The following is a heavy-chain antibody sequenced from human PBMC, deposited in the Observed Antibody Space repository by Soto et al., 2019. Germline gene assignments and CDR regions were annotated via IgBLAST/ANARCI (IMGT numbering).Heavy chain of an antibody. D-gene: IGHD3-10*01. Sequence: PSETLSLTCTVSGGSISSSSYYWGWIRQPPGKGLEWIGSIYYSGSTYYNPSLKSRVTISVDTSKNQFSLKLSSVTAADTAVYYCARLGYYYGSGSYYTDVWGKGTTVTVSS. V-gene: IGHV4-39*01. CDR3: ARLGYYYGSGSYYTDV. J-gene: IGHJ6*04. CDR2: IYYSGST. CDR1: GGSISSSSYY.